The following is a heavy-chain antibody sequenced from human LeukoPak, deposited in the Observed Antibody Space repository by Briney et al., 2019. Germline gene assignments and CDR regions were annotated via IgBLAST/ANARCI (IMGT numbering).Heavy chain of an antibody. D-gene: IGHD3-10*01. CDR3: ARGMYYFGSGGFDY. V-gene: IGHV3-48*02. CDR2: ISSSGATI. Sequence: GGSLRLSCAASGFTFSGNSMNWVRQAPGKGLEWVSYISSSGATIYYADSVKGRFTISRDNAKNSLYLQMNSLRDEETAVYYCARGMYYFGSGGFDYWGQGTLVTVSS. CDR1: GFTFSGNS. J-gene: IGHJ4*02.